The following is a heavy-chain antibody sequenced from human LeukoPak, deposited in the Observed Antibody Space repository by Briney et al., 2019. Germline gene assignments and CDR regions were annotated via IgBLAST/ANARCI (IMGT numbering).Heavy chain of an antibody. CDR3: ARAGKWIQLWLVDY. Sequence: GGSLRLSCAASGFTFRNYAMNWVRQAPGKGLEWVSGFSGSGSTTDYADSVKGRFTISRDNSKNSLYLQMNSLRAEDTAVYYCARAGKWIQLWLVDYWGQGTLVTVSS. V-gene: IGHV3-23*01. J-gene: IGHJ4*02. D-gene: IGHD5-18*01. CDR2: FSGSGSTT. CDR1: GFTFRNYA.